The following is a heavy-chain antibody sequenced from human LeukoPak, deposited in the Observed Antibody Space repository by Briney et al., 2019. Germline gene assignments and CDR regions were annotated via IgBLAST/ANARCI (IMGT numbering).Heavy chain of an antibody. CDR2: ITPDGSGD. Sequence: PGGSLRLSCAASGFTFSNHRMSWVRQAPGKGLEWVASITPDGSGDYYMDSVRGRFTISRDNAENSLYLQMNSLGAEDTAVYYCARLMGTVTTYDYWGQGTLVTVSS. CDR1: GFTFSNHR. V-gene: IGHV3-7*01. J-gene: IGHJ4*02. CDR3: ARLMGTVTTYDY. D-gene: IGHD1-7*01.